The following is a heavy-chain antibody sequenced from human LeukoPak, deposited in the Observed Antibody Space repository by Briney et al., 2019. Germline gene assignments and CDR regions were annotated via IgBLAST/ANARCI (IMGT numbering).Heavy chain of an antibody. CDR3: AKGGLLWFGELLSPYYYYGMDV. J-gene: IGHJ6*02. CDR1: GFTFSSYA. CDR2: ISGSGGST. D-gene: IGHD3-10*01. Sequence: GSLRLSCAASGFTFSSYAMSWVRQAPGKGLEWVSAISGSGGSTYYADSVKGRFTISRDNSKNTLYLQMNSLGAEDTAVYYCAKGGLLWFGELLSPYYYYGMDVWGQGTTVTVSS. V-gene: IGHV3-23*01.